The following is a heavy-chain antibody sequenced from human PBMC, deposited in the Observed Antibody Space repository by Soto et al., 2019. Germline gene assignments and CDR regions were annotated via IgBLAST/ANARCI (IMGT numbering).Heavy chain of an antibody. CDR2: ISGSGGST. V-gene: IGHV3-23*01. D-gene: IGHD1-7*01. J-gene: IGHJ4*02. CDR1: GFTFSSYA. CDR3: AKDPMYNWNYFLAY. Sequence: PGGALRLSCAASGFTFSSYAMRWVRQAPGKGLEWVSAISGSGGSTYYADSVKGRFTISRDNSKNTLYLQMDSLRAEDTATYYCAKDPMYNWNYFLAYRGQGTLVTISS.